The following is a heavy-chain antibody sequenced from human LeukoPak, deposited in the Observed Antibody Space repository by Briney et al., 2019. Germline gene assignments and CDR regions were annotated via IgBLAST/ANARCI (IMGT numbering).Heavy chain of an antibody. V-gene: IGHV4-59*01. CDR3: GRTLWFGESPSGY. CDR2: IYYSGST. D-gene: IGHD3-10*01. J-gene: IGHJ4*02. CDR1: GGSISSYY. Sequence: SETLSLTCTVSGGSISSYYWSWIRQPPGKGLEWIGYIYYSGSTNYNPSLKSRVTISVDTSKNQFSLKLSSVTAAATAVYFCGRTLWFGESPSGYWGQGTLVNGSS.